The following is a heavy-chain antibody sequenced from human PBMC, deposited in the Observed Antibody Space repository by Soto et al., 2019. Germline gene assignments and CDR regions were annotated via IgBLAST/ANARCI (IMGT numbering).Heavy chain of an antibody. CDR1: GFTFSSYS. CDR3: ARVGSSGWSDY. Sequence: EVQLVESGGGLVQPGGSLRLSCAASGFTFSSYSMNWVRQAPGKGLEWGSYISSSSSTIYYADSVKGRFTISRDNAKNSLYLQMNSLRAEDTAVYYCARVGSSGWSDYWGQGTLVTVSS. V-gene: IGHV3-48*01. D-gene: IGHD6-19*01. CDR2: ISSSSSTI. J-gene: IGHJ4*02.